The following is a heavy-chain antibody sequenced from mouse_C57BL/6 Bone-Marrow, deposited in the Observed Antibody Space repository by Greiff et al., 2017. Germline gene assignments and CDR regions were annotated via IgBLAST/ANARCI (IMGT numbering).Heavy chain of an antibody. CDR3: ARVSYYGNYPYFDY. D-gene: IGHD2-1*01. V-gene: IGHV1-82*01. Sequence: VQLQQSGPELVKPGASVKISCKASGYAFSSSWMNWVKQRPGKGLEWIGRIYPGDGDTKYKGQVKGQATLTADKSSSTAYMHLSSLTSEDSAVYFCARVSYYGNYPYFDYWGQGTTLTVSS. CDR1: GYAFSSSW. J-gene: IGHJ2*01. CDR2: IYPGDGDT.